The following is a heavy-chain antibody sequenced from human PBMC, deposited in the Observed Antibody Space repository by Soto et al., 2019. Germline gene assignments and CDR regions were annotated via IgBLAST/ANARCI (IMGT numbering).Heavy chain of an antibody. Sequence: SGPTAGEPTQTLTLTCTFSGFSLSTSGMCVSWIRQPPGKALEWLALIDWDDDKYYSTSLKTRLTISKDTSKNQVVLTMTNMDPVDTATYYCARVAYDSSGYTTDYWGQGTLVTVSS. CDR3: ARVAYDSSGYTTDY. J-gene: IGHJ4*02. CDR2: IDWDDDK. CDR1: GFSLSTSGMC. V-gene: IGHV2-70*01. D-gene: IGHD3-22*01.